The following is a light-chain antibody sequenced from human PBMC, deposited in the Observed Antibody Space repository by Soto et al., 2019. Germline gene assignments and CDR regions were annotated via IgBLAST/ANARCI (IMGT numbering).Light chain of an antibody. CDR3: QQYNSYSGT. CDR2: DAS. V-gene: IGKV1-5*01. Sequence: DIQITQSPSTLSASVGDRVTMTCRASQSISSWLAWYQQKPGKAPKLLIYDASSLESGVPSRFSGSGSGTEFTLTISSLQPDDFATYYCQQYNSYSGTFGQGTKVDIK. CDR1: QSISSW. J-gene: IGKJ1*01.